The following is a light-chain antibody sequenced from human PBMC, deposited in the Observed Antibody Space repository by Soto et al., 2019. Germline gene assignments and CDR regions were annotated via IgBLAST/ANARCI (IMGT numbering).Light chain of an antibody. Sequence: EIVLTQSPATLSLSPGERATLSCRASQSVSSYLAWYQQKPGQAPRLLIYDASNRATGIPARFSGSGSGTDVTLPISSREPEDFAVYYCQQRSNWLHTFGQGTKLEIK. CDR1: QSVSSY. CDR3: QQRSNWLHT. V-gene: IGKV3-11*01. J-gene: IGKJ2*01. CDR2: DAS.